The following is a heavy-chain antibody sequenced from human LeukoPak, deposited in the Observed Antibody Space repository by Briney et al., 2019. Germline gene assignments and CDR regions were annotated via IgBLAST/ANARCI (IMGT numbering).Heavy chain of an antibody. CDR3: AKDRLYFGNDFGDY. CDR1: GFTFSSYT. D-gene: IGHD3-9*01. Sequence: GGSLRLSCAASGFTFSSYTMSWVRQAPGKGLEWVSTITTSDGNTYYADSVKGRFTVCRDNSKNTLFLQMNSLRAEDTAVYYCAKDRLYFGNDFGDYWGQGTLATVSS. CDR2: ITTSDGNT. J-gene: IGHJ4*02. V-gene: IGHV3-23*01.